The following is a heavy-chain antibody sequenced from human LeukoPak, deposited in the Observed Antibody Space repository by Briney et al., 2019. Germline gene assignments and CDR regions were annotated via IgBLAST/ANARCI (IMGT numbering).Heavy chain of an antibody. CDR1: GFTFRDYT. D-gene: IGHD2-2*01. V-gene: IGHV3-21*01. CDR2: ISKSGTYI. Sequence: PGGSLRLSCAASGFTFRDYTMNWVRQAPGKGLEWVSAISKSGTYIKYADSVKGRFTVSRDNAKNSLFLQVNSLRVEDTAVYYCAREVVIVVEPAANTIDYWGQGTLVTVSS. J-gene: IGHJ4*02. CDR3: AREVVIVVEPAANTIDY.